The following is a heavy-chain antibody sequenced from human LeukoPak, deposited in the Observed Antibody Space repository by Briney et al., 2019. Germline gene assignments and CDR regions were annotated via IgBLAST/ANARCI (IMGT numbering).Heavy chain of an antibody. J-gene: IGHJ4*02. Sequence: GGSLRLSCAASGFTFSSYEMNWVRQAPGQGLEWVSYISSSGSTIYYADSVKGRFTISRDNAKNSLYLQMNSLRAEDTAVYYCAREGSSSSWYGDYWGQGTLVTVSS. CDR3: AREGSSSSWYGDY. V-gene: IGHV3-48*03. CDR1: GFTFSSYE. D-gene: IGHD6-13*01. CDR2: ISSSGSTI.